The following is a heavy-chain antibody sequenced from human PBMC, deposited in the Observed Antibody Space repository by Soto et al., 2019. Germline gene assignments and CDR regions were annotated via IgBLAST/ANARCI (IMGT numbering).Heavy chain of an antibody. CDR3: ARVRRGPIVVVPAAVDY. CDR2: FSAYNGNT. CDR1: GYTFTSYG. Sequence: QVQLVQSGAEVKKPGASVKVSCKASGYTFTSYGISWVRQAPGQGLEWMGWFSAYNGNTNYAQKLQGRVTMTTDTSTSTAYMELRSLRTDDTAVYYCARVRRGPIVVVPAAVDYWGQGTLVTVSS. V-gene: IGHV1-18*01. D-gene: IGHD2-2*01. J-gene: IGHJ4*02.